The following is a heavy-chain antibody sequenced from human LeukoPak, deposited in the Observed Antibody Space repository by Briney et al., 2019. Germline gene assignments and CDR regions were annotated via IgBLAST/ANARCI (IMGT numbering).Heavy chain of an antibody. CDR1: GGSISSGDYY. J-gene: IGHJ4*02. CDR3: ARVGPTLVLDF. CDR2: IYYSGST. Sequence: SETLSLTCTLSGGSISSGDYYWSWIRQPPGKGLEWIGYIYYSGSTYYNPSLKRRVTISVDTSKKQFSLKLSSVTAADTAVYYCARVGPTLVLDFWGQGTLVTVSS. V-gene: IGHV4-30-4*01. D-gene: IGHD1-26*01.